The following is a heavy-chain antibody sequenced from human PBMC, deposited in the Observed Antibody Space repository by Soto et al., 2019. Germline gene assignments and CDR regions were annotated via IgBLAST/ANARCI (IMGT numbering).Heavy chain of an antibody. CDR3: AGRDGYLDY. CDR1: GGSISSYY. Sequence: SETLSLTCTVSGGSISSYYWSWIRQPAGKGLGWIGRIYTSGSTNYNPSLKSRVTMSVDTSKNQFSLKLSSVTAADTAVYYCAGRDGYLDYWGQGTLVTVSS. CDR2: IYTSGST. J-gene: IGHJ4*02. V-gene: IGHV4-4*07. D-gene: IGHD2-21*01.